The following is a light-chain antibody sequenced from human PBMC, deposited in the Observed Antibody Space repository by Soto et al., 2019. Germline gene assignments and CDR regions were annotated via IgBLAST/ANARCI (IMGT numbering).Light chain of an antibody. CDR2: EVI. J-gene: IGLJ2*01. Sequence: QSVLTQPASVSGSPGQSVTISCTGTSSDVGGYNYVSWYQQHPGKAPKLLIYEVINRPSGVSNRFAASKSGNTASLTISGLQTEDEADYYCSSYTSSTTVLFGGGTKVTVL. V-gene: IGLV2-14*01. CDR1: SSDVGGYNY. CDR3: SSYTSSTTVL.